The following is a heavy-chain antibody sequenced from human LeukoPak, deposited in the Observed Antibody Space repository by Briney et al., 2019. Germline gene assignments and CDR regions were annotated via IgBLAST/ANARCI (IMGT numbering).Heavy chain of an antibody. D-gene: IGHD2-2*01. Sequence: ASVKVSCKASGYTFTGYYMHWVRQAPGQGLEWMGWINPNSGGTNYAQKFQGRVTMTRDTSISTAYMELSRLRSEDTAVYYCARPPGVPAAKSWYFDLWGRGTLVTVSS. CDR2: INPNSGGT. J-gene: IGHJ2*01. CDR1: GYTFTGYY. CDR3: ARPPGVPAAKSWYFDL. V-gene: IGHV1-2*02.